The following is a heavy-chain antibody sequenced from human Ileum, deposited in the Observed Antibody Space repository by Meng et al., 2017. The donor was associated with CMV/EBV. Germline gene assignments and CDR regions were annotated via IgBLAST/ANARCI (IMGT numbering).Heavy chain of an antibody. D-gene: IGHD6-13*01. CDR1: GGTFSSYA. CDR3: AIRAARAAFDI. V-gene: IGHV1-69*05. CDR2: IIPIFGTA. J-gene: IGHJ3*02. Sequence: SAMVSCNASGGTFSSYAISWVRQAPGQGLEWMGGIIPIFGTANYAQKFQGRVTITTDESTSTAYMELSSLRSEDTAVYYCAIRAARAAFDIWGQGTMVTVSS.